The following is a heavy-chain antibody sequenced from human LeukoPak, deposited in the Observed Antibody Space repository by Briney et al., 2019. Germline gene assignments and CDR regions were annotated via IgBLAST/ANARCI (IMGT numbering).Heavy chain of an antibody. Sequence: PGGSLRLSCAASGFTFSSYAVSWVRQAPGKGLEWVSAISGSGGSTYYADSVKGRFTISRDNSKNTLYLQMNSLRAEDTAVYYCAKGEQWLVRNNWFDPWGQGTLVTVSS. V-gene: IGHV3-23*01. CDR2: ISGSGGST. J-gene: IGHJ5*02. D-gene: IGHD6-19*01. CDR3: AKGEQWLVRNNWFDP. CDR1: GFTFSSYA.